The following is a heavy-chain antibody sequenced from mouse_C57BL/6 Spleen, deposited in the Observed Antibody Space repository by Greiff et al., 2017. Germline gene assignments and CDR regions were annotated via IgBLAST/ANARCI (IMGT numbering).Heavy chain of an antibody. CDR1: GYAFSSSW. V-gene: IGHV1-82*01. CDR3: ARWITTERYFDV. Sequence: QVQLQQSGPELVKPGASVKISCKASGYAFSSSWMNWVKQRPGKGLEWIGRIYPGDGDTNYNGKFKGKATLTADKSSSTAYMQLSSLTSEDSAVYFCARWITTERYFDVWGTGTTVTVSS. D-gene: IGHD1-1*01. J-gene: IGHJ1*03. CDR2: IYPGDGDT.